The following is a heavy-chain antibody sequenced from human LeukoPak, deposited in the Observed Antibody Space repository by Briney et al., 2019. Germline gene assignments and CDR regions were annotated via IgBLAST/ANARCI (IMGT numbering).Heavy chain of an antibody. Sequence: KPSETLSPTCAVSGYSISSGYYWGWIRQPPGKGLEWIGSIYHSESTYYNPSLKSRVTISVDTSKNQFSLKLSSVTAADTAVYYCARAPGRNNWFDPWGQGTLVTVSS. CDR2: IYHSEST. J-gene: IGHJ5*02. CDR3: ARAPGRNNWFDP. V-gene: IGHV4-38-2*01. CDR1: GYSISSGYY.